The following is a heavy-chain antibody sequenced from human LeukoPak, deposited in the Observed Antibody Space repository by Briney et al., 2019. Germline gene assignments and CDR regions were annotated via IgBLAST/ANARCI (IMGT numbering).Heavy chain of an antibody. Sequence: GGSLRLSCAASGVTFSSYWMHWVRQAPGKGLVWVSRINSDGSSTSYANSVKGRFTISRDNAKNTLYLQMNSLRAEDTAVYYCAGDYYDSSGYYANWFDPWGQGTLVTVSS. V-gene: IGHV3-74*01. CDR3: AGDYYDSSGYYANWFDP. J-gene: IGHJ5*02. CDR2: INSDGSST. D-gene: IGHD3-22*01. CDR1: GVTFSSYW.